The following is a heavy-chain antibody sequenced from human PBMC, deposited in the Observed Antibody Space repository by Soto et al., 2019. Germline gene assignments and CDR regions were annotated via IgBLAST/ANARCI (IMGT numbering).Heavy chain of an antibody. CDR3: AKFHSAYYDFWSSLDY. D-gene: IGHD3-3*01. CDR1: GFTLSRFG. V-gene: IGHV3-30*18. CDR2: ISYDGTNK. Sequence: QVHLVESGGGVVQPGRSLRLSCAASGFTLSRFGMQWVRQAPGKGLEWVAVISYDGTNKFYADSVKGRFTISRDNSKNTLFLQMNSLRGEDTAVYYCAKFHSAYYDFWSSLDYWGQGTLVTVSS. J-gene: IGHJ4*02.